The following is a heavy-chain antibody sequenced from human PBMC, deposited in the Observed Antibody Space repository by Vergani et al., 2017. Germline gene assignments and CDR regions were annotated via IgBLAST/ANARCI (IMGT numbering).Heavy chain of an antibody. CDR2: IKSNADGGSA. V-gene: IGHV3-15*01. J-gene: IGHJ6*03. D-gene: IGHD2-21*01. CDR1: EFTFSDVW. Sequence: EGQLVESGGGLVKPGGSLRLSCAASEFTFSDVWMSWVRQAPGKGLAWVARIKSNADGGSADYAASVKGRFIISRDDSKNFLSLQMNSQKNEDTALYFCTAEKEVAFYYSYYHMDVWGKGTTVTDSS. CDR3: TAEKEVAFYYSYYHMDV.